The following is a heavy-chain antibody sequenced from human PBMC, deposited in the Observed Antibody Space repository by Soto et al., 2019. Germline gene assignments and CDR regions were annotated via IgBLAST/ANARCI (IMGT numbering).Heavy chain of an antibody. V-gene: IGHV3-33*01. D-gene: IGHD3-22*01. CDR2: IWYDGSNK. Sequence: GGSLRLSCAASGFTFSSYGMHWVRQAPGKGLEWVAVIWYDGSNKYYADSVKGRFTISRDNSKNTLYLQMNSLRAEDTAVYYCARDSHYYDSSGYYYHATYFDYWGQGTLVTVSS. J-gene: IGHJ4*02. CDR3: ARDSHYYDSSGYYYHATYFDY. CDR1: GFTFSSYG.